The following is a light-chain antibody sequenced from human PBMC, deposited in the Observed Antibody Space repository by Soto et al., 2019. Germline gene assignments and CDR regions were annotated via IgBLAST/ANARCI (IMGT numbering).Light chain of an antibody. Sequence: QSVLTQPPSASGSPGQSVTISCTGTSSDVGGYNYVSWYQQHPGKAPKLMIYEVSKRPSGVPDRFSGSKSGNTASLTVSGLQAEDEADYYCSSYGGSNRGVFGGGTKLTVL. CDR3: SSYGGSNRGV. CDR2: EVS. CDR1: SSDVGGYNY. V-gene: IGLV2-8*01. J-gene: IGLJ2*01.